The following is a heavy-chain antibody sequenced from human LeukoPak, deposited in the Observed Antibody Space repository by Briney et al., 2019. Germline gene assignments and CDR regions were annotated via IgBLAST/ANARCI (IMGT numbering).Heavy chain of an antibody. V-gene: IGHV3-30*04. D-gene: IGHD3-10*01. CDR3: ASAVTYYYGSGSYPNYYYYMDV. Sequence: GRSLRLSCAASGFTFSSYAMHWVRQAPGKGLDWVAVISYDGSNKYYADSVKGRFTISRDNSKNTLYLQMNSLRAEDTAVYYCASAVTYYYGSGSYPNYYYYMDVWGKGTTVTVSS. CDR1: GFTFSSYA. J-gene: IGHJ6*03. CDR2: ISYDGSNK.